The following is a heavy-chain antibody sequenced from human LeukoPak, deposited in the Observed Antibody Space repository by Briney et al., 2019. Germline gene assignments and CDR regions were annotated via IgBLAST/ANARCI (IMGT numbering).Heavy chain of an antibody. J-gene: IGHJ4*02. Sequence: SETLSLTCTVSGGSISSYYWSWIRQPPGKGLEWIGYIYYSGSTNYNPSLKSRVTISVDTSKNQFSLKLSSVTAADTAVYYCARSSSSWYKADYWGQGTLVTVSS. CDR3: ARSSSSWYKADY. CDR1: GGSISSYY. D-gene: IGHD6-13*01. V-gene: IGHV4-59*01. CDR2: IYYSGST.